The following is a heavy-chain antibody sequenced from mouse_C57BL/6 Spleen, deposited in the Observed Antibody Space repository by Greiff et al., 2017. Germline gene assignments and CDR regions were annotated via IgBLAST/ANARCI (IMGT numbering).Heavy chain of an antibody. CDR3: ARTLLYYGSSPYYFDY. CDR1: GFTFSDYG. Sequence: EVQGVESGGGLVKPGGSLKLSCAASGFTFSDYGMHWVRQAPEKGLEWVAYISSGSSTIYYADTVKGRFTISRDNAKNTLFLQMTSLRSEDTAMYYCARTLLYYGSSPYYFDYWGQGTTLTVSS. V-gene: IGHV5-17*01. CDR2: ISSGSSTI. D-gene: IGHD1-1*01. J-gene: IGHJ2*01.